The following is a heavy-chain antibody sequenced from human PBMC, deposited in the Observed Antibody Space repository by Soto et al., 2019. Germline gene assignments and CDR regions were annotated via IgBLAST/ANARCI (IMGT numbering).Heavy chain of an antibody. D-gene: IGHD3-9*01. CDR3: ARQVYYDILTGYAQGFDP. Sequence: GESLKISCKGSGYSFTSYWIGWVRQMPGKGLEWMGIIYPGDSDTRYSPSFQGQVTISADKSISTAYLQWSSLKASDTAMYYCARQVYYDILTGYAQGFDPWGQGTLVTVSS. CDR2: IYPGDSDT. J-gene: IGHJ5*02. V-gene: IGHV5-51*01. CDR1: GYSFTSYW.